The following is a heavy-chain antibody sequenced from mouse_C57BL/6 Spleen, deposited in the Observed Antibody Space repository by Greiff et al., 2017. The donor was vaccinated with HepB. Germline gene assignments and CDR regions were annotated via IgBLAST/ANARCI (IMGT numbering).Heavy chain of an antibody. Sequence: VQLKQSGPELVKPGASVKISCKASGYSFTGYYMNWVKQSPEKSLEWIGEINPSTGGTTYNQKFKAKATLTVDKSSSTAYMQLKSLTSEDSAVYYCARFPNYYGSSLDYWGQGTTLTVSS. CDR3: ARFPNYYGSSLDY. D-gene: IGHD1-1*01. V-gene: IGHV1-42*01. J-gene: IGHJ2*01. CDR1: GYSFTGYY. CDR2: INPSTGGT.